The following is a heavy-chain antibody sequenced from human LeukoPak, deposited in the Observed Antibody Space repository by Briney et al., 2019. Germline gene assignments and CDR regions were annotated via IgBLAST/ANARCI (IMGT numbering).Heavy chain of an antibody. CDR2: ISSNGGST. J-gene: IGHJ3*02. CDR3: VKALGYCSGGSCLAFDI. CDR1: GFTFSSYA. D-gene: IGHD2-15*01. Sequence: PGGSLRLSCVASGFTFSSYAMSWVRQAPGKGLEYVSAISSNGGSTYYADSVKGRFTISRDNSKNTLYLQMSSLRAEDTAVYYCVKALGYCSGGSCLAFDIWGQGTMVTVSS. V-gene: IGHV3-64D*06.